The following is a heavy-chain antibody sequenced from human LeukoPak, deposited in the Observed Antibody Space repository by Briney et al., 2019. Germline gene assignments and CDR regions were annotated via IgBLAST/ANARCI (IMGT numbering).Heavy chain of an antibody. D-gene: IGHD2-2*01. V-gene: IGHV4-59*01. CDR3: ARESTSNHRQYYYYYYMDV. J-gene: IGHJ6*03. CDR1: GGSISSYY. Sequence: PSETLSLTCTVSGGSISSYYWSWIRQPPGKGLEWIGYIYYSGSTNYNPSLKSRVTISVDTSKNQFSLKLSSVTAADTAVYYCARESTSNHRQYYYYYYMDVWGKGTTVTISS. CDR2: IYYSGST.